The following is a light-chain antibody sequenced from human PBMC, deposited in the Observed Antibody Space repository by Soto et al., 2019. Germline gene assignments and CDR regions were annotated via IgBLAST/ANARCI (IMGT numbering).Light chain of an antibody. Sequence: IQMTQSPSALSVSVGDRVTLTYRASESISTWLAWYQQKPGKGPKLLIYDAYNLRSGVPSRFSGSGSGTEFTLTISSLQPDDFATYYCQQYNSYWTFGQGTKVEI. CDR2: DAY. V-gene: IGKV1-5*01. J-gene: IGKJ1*01. CDR1: ESISTW. CDR3: QQYNSYWT.